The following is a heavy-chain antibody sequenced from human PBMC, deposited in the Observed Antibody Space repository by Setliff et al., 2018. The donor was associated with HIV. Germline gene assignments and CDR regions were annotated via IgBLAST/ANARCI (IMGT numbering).Heavy chain of an antibody. CDR2: ISSSGTTT. D-gene: IGHD4-4*01. CDR3: ARGVSNWYGTEY. Sequence: GGSLRLSCAGSGSGGSGFTFSDYYMSGVRQAPGKGLEWLSYISSSGTTTYYADSVKGRFTISRDNAKNSVLLQMNSLRVEDTAVYYCARGVSNWYGTEYWGQGALVTVSS. CDR1: GFTFSDYY. J-gene: IGHJ4*02. V-gene: IGHV3-11*04.